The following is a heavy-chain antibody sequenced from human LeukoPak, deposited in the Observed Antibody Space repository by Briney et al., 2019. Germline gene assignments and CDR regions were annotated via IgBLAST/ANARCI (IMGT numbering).Heavy chain of an antibody. J-gene: IGHJ4*02. Sequence: GRSLRLSCAASGFTFSSYGMHWVRQAPGKGPEWVAVIWYDGSNKYYADSVKGRFTISRDNSKNTLYLQMNSLRAEDTAVYYCARGGKDSSGWYGVDYWGQGTLVTVSS. CDR3: ARGGKDSSGWYGVDY. CDR2: IWYDGSNK. D-gene: IGHD6-19*01. CDR1: GFTFSSYG. V-gene: IGHV3-33*01.